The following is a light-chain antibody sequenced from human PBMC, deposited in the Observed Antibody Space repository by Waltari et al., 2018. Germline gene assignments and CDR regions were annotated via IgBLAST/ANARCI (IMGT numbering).Light chain of an antibody. J-gene: IGKJ1*01. CDR1: QSLSNW. CDR2: KAS. V-gene: IGKV1-5*03. CDR3: QQYRNLWT. Sequence: DIQMTQSPSALSASVGDRLTITCRASQSLSNWLAWYQQKPGKAPKVLIYKASTLESGVPSRFSGSGSGTEFTLTISSLQPDDFATYYCQQYRNLWTFGQGTKVEIK.